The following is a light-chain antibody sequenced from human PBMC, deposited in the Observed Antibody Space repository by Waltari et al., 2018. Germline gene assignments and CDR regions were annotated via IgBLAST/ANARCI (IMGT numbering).Light chain of an antibody. Sequence: EIVLTQSPATLSLSPGERATLSCRAIQSLSNLLAWYHKKPGQAPRLLIYDAYNRATDTPARLSGSGSGTDFTLTISSLEPEDFAVYYCQQRIDSFSFGQGTKLQIK. CDR2: DAY. J-gene: IGKJ2*03. CDR1: QSLSNL. CDR3: QQRIDSFS. V-gene: IGKV3-11*01.